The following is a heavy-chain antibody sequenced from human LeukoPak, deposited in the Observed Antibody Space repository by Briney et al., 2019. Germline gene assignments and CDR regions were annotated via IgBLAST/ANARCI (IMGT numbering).Heavy chain of an antibody. D-gene: IGHD2-15*01. CDR2: INNDGSGT. CDR1: GFTFSSYW. V-gene: IGHV3-74*01. Sequence: PGGSLRLSCAASGFTFSSYWMHWVRQAPGKGPVWVSRINNDGSGTTYADSVKGRFTISRDDAKNALYLQMNSLRAEDTAVYCCVRGGESTWSWGQGTLVTVSS. J-gene: IGHJ5*02. CDR3: VRGGESTWS.